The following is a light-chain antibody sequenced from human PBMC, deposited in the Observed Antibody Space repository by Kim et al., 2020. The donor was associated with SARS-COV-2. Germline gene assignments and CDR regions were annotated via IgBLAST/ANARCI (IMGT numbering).Light chain of an antibody. V-gene: IGKV3-15*01. CDR3: QQYNNWPPIT. J-gene: IGKJ5*01. CDR2: GAS. Sequence: SPGERATLSCRASQSVSSYLDWYQQTPGQAPRLLIYGASTRATGIPARFSGSGSGTEFTLTISSLQSEDFAVYYCQQYNNWPPITFGQGTRLEIK. CDR1: QSVSSY.